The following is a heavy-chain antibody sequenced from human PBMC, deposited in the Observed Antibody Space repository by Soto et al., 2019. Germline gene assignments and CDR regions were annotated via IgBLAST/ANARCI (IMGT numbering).Heavy chain of an antibody. V-gene: IGHV5-51*01. J-gene: IGHJ4*02. CDR1: GYTFTSYW. CDR3: ATPAPSHDAGASWLLTYYQDC. CDR2: IYPGDSNT. Sequence: GESLKISCKGSGYTFTSYWIGWVRQMPGKGLEWMGIIYPGDSNTRYSPSFQGQVTISADKSISTTYLQWSSLKASDTAMYFCATPAPSHDAGASWLLTYYQDCCGKGTM. D-gene: IGHD3-10*01.